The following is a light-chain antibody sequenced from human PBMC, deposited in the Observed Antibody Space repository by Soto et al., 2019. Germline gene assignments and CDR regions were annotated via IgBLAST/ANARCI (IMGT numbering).Light chain of an antibody. J-gene: IGKJ4*01. CDR1: QGISNY. CDR2: SAS. Sequence: DLQMTQSPSSLSASVGDRVTITCRASQGISNYLGWFQQKPGQAPKSLIYSASSLQRGVPSKFSGSGSGTDFTLTISRLQPEDSATYYCHQYNSLPLTFGGGTKVEI. CDR3: HQYNSLPLT. V-gene: IGKV1-16*02.